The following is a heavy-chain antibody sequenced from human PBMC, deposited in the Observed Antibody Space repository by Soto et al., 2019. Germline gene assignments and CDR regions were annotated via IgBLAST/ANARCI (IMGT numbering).Heavy chain of an antibody. CDR2: INPSGGST. J-gene: IGHJ4*02. CDR3: ASEVAAAGRVY. Sequence: QVQLVQSGAEVKKPGASVKVSCKASGYTFTSYYMHWVRQAPGQGLEWMGIINPSGGSTSYAQKVQGRVTMTSDTSTSTVYMELSSLRSEDTTVYYCASEVAAAGRVYWGQGTLVTVSS. V-gene: IGHV1-46*01. CDR1: GYTFTSYY. D-gene: IGHD6-13*01.